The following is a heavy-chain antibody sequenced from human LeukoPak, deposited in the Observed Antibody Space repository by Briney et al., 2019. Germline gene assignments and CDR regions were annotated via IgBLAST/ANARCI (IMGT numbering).Heavy chain of an antibody. D-gene: IGHD3-22*01. CDR1: GGSISSYY. J-gene: IGHJ3*02. Sequence: SSETLSLTCTVSGGSISSYYWSWIRQPPGKGLEWIGYIHYSGSTNYNPSLKSRVTISVDTSKNQFSLKLSSVTAADTAVYYCASSGYYDSSGMNDAFDIWGQGTMVTVSS. CDR2: IHYSGST. CDR3: ASSGYYDSSGMNDAFDI. V-gene: IGHV4-59*01.